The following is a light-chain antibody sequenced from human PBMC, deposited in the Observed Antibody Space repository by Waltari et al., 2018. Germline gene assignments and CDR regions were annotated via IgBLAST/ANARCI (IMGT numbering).Light chain of an antibody. CDR2: FRRDLEK. CDR3: MIWHSSASV. Sequence: GQPPQDLQRFRRDLEKKQASGLPSRFSGAKDASASAGILLIAGLQSEDEADYCCMIWHSSASVFGGGTTLTVL. V-gene: IGLV5-45*01. J-gene: IGLJ2*01.